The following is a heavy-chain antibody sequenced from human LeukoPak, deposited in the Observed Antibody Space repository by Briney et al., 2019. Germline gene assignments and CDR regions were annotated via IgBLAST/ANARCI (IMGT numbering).Heavy chain of an antibody. Sequence: GGSLRLSCAASGFTLSTYAMSWVRQTPGKGLEWVAATSSSDAGTYHADSVKGRFTISRDISKNMLYLQMNSLRADDTAVYYCARDDTTSGYYEFGYWGQGTLVTVSS. CDR2: TSSSDAGT. D-gene: IGHD5-12*01. CDR1: GFTLSTYA. J-gene: IGHJ4*02. CDR3: ARDDTTSGYYEFGY. V-gene: IGHV3-23*01.